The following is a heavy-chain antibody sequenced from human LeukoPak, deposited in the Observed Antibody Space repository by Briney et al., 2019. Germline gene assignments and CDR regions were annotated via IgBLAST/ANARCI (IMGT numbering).Heavy chain of an antibody. D-gene: IGHD3-10*01. Sequence: SETLSLTCAVYGGSFSGYYWSWIRQPPGKGLEWIGEINHSGSTNYNPSLKSRVTISVDTSKNQFSLKLSSVNAADTAVYYCARAKFMVRGVYDYWGEGTLVTVSS. V-gene: IGHV4-34*01. CDR3: ARAKFMVRGVYDY. J-gene: IGHJ4*02. CDR1: GGSFSGYY. CDR2: INHSGST.